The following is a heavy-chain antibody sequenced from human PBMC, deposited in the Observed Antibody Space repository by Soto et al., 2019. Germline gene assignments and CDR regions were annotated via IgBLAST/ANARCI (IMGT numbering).Heavy chain of an antibody. V-gene: IGHV1-69*13. J-gene: IGHJ4*02. Sequence: ASVKVSCKASGGTFSSYRFNWVRQARGQGLEWLGGIVPIYRTADYAQKFQGRVTITADESTRTVYLELSSLKSQDTALYYCARDSGAKLSSSWGQGTLVTVSS. CDR1: GGTFSSYR. D-gene: IGHD6-13*01. CDR3: ARDSGAKLSSS. CDR2: IVPIYRTA.